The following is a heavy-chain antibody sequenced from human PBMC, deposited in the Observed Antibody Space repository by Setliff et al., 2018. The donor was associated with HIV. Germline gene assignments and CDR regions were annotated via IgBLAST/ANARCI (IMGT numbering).Heavy chain of an antibody. CDR3: ARGVRDNSGWSSYYFDY. CDR2: IYYSYSSGST. V-gene: IGHV4-39*07. D-gene: IGHD6-19*01. CDR1: AGSISSSNYY. J-gene: IGHJ4*02. Sequence: PSETLSLTCTVSAGSISSSNYYWGWIRQPPGKGLEWIGSIYYSYSSGSTYYTPSLKSRVTTSVDTSKKQFSLRLTSVTAAETAVYYCARGVRDNSGWSSYYFDYWGQGTLVTVSS.